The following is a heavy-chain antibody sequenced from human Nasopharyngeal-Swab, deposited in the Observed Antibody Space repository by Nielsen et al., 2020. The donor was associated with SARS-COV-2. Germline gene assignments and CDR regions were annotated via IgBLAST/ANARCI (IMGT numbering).Heavy chain of an antibody. Sequence: SETLSLTCAVSGGSISSSNWWSWVRQPPGKGLEWIGEIYHSGSTNYNPSLKSRVTISVDKSKNQFSLKLSSVTAADTAVYYCASGDPTGYSSIPVRTFDYWGQGTLVTVSS. J-gene: IGHJ4*02. D-gene: IGHD6-13*01. CDR2: IYHSGST. CDR1: GGSISSSNW. V-gene: IGHV4-4*02. CDR3: ASGDPTGYSSIPVRTFDY.